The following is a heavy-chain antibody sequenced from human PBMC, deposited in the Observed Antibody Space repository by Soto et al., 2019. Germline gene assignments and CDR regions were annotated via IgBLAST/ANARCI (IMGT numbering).Heavy chain of an antibody. CDR2: IYYSGST. CDR3: ARTLGYCTNGVCYDAGPFDY. Sequence: SETLSLTCTVSGGSISSYYWSWIRQPPGNGLEWIGYIYYSGSTNYNPSLKSRVTISVDTSKNQFSLKLSSVTAADTAVYYCARTLGYCTNGVCYDAGPFDYWGQGTLVTVSS. D-gene: IGHD2-8*01. J-gene: IGHJ4*02. CDR1: GGSISSYY. V-gene: IGHV4-59*08.